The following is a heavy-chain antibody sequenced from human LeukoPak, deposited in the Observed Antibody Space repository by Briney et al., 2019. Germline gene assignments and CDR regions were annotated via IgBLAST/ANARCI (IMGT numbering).Heavy chain of an antibody. D-gene: IGHD6-13*01. V-gene: IGHV4-59*08. Sequence: SETLSLTCTVSGGSISSYSWSWIRQPPGKGLEWIGYIYYSGSTNYNPSLKSRVTISVDTSKNHFSLKLSSVTAPDTAVYYCASRIAAAGTGYFQHWGQGTLVTVSS. CDR2: IYYSGST. J-gene: IGHJ1*01. CDR1: GGSISSYS. CDR3: ASRIAAAGTGYFQH.